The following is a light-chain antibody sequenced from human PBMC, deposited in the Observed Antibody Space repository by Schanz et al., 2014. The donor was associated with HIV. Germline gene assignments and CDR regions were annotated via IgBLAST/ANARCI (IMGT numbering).Light chain of an antibody. V-gene: IGLV2-8*01. CDR3: STYTTSNTWV. CDR2: EVS. CDR1: SSDVGKYNY. Sequence: QSVLTQPPSAPGSPGQSVTISCTGTSSDVGKYNYVSWYKQHPGKAPKLMIYEVSKRPSGVPDRFSGSKSGNTASLTISGLQSEDEGDYYCSTYTTSNTWVFGGGTKLTVL. J-gene: IGLJ3*02.